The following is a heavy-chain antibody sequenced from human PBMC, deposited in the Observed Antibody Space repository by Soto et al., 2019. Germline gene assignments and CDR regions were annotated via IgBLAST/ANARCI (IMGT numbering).Heavy chain of an antibody. CDR1: GYSFTSYW. CDR3: ARLTGSHRSYYFDY. J-gene: IGHJ4*02. Sequence: GESLKISRKGSGYSFTSYWIGWVRQMTGKGLEWMGIIYPGDSDTRYSPSFQGQVTIPADKSISTAYLQWSSLKASDTAMYYCARLTGSHRSYYFDYWGQGTLVTVSS. V-gene: IGHV5-51*01. D-gene: IGHD2-8*02. CDR2: IYPGDSDT.